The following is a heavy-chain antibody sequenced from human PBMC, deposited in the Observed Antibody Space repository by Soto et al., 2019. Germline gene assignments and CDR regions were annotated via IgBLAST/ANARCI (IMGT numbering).Heavy chain of an antibody. CDR1: GGSISSSSYY. CDR2: IYYSGST. V-gene: IGHV4-39*01. J-gene: IGHJ4*02. CDR3: ARHAYRSGWADH. Sequence: QLLESGPGLVKPSETLSLTCTVSGGSISSSSYYWGWIRQPPGKGLEWIGTIYYSGSTYYNPSLKSRVTISVDTSKNQFSLKLSSVTAADTAVYYCARHAYRSGWADHWGQGTLVTVSS. D-gene: IGHD6-19*01.